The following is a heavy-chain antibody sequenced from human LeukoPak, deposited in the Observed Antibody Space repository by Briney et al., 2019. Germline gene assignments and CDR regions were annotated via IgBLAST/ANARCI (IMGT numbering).Heavy chain of an antibody. Sequence: SETLSLTCAVYGGSFSGYYWSWIRQPPGKGLEWIGYIYYSGSTNYNPSLKSRVTISVDTSKNQFSLKLSSVTAADTAVYYCARSFYYYDSSGYYYKYFDYWGQGTLVTVSS. J-gene: IGHJ4*02. D-gene: IGHD3-22*01. CDR1: GGSFSGYY. CDR3: ARSFYYYDSSGYYYKYFDY. CDR2: IYYSGST. V-gene: IGHV4-59*01.